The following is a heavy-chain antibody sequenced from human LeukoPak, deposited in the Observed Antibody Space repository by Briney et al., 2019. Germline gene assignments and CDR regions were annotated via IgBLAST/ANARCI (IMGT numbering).Heavy chain of an antibody. J-gene: IGHJ4*02. D-gene: IGHD2-15*01. CDR2: INPNSGGT. Sequence: ASVKVSCKASGYTFTGYYMHWVRQAPGQGIEWMGWINPNSGGTNYAQKFQGRVTMTRDTSISTAYMELSRLRSDDTAVYYCARELGYCSGGSCLYFDYWGQGTLVTVSS. CDR1: GYTFTGYY. V-gene: IGHV1-2*02. CDR3: ARELGYCSGGSCLYFDY.